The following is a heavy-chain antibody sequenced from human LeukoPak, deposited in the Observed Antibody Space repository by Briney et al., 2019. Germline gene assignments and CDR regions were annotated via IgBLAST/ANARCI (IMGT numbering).Heavy chain of an antibody. CDR2: LFYSGST. CDR3: ARVSPTTLEFDP. V-gene: IGHV4-59*01. J-gene: IGHJ5*02. D-gene: IGHD1-1*01. Sequence: PSETLSLTCTVSGGSISSYYWSWIRQPPGKGLEWIAYLFYSGSTDYNPSLESRVTISVDTSKNQFSLKLRSVTAADTAVYYCARVSPTTLEFDPWGQGTLGTVSS. CDR1: GGSISSYY.